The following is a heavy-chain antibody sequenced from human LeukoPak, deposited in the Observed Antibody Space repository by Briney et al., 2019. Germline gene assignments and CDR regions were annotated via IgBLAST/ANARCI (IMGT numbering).Heavy chain of an antibody. V-gene: IGHV3-53*01. D-gene: IGHD3-22*01. CDR3: ARGIDSSGFYGFDY. CDR1: GFTVSSNY. J-gene: IGHJ4*02. CDR2: IYSGGST. Sequence: GGSLRLSCAASGFTVSSNYMSWVRQAPGKGLEWVSVIYSGGSTYYADSVKGRFTISRDNSKNTLYLQMNSLRAEDTAVYYCARGIDSSGFYGFDYWGQGTLVTVSS.